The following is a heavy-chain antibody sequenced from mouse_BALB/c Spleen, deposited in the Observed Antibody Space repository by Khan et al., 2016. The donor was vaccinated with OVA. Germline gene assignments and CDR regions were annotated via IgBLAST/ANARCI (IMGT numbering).Heavy chain of an antibody. Sequence: QMQLEESGPGLVQPSQSLSIPCTVSGFSLTSYGVHWVRQSPGKGLEWLGVIWSGGSTDCNAAFISRLSISKDNSKSQVFFKMNSLQANDTAIYYCARNYDYDEGLAYWGQGTLVTVSA. D-gene: IGHD2-4*01. V-gene: IGHV2-2*02. CDR1: GFSLTSYG. CDR3: ARNYDYDEGLAY. CDR2: IWSGGST. J-gene: IGHJ3*01.